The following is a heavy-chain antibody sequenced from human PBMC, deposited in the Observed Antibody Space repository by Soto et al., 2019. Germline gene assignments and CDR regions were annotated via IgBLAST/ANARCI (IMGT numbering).Heavy chain of an antibody. CDR2: IYYSGST. J-gene: IGHJ6*03. CDR3: ARDYVGYSSSWYKEGPGNYYMDV. D-gene: IGHD6-13*01. Sequence: SETLSLTCTVSGGSISSGGYYWSWIRQHPGKSLEWIGYIYYSGSTYYNPSLKSRVTISVDTSKNQFSLKLSSVTAADTAVYYCARDYVGYSSSWYKEGPGNYYMDVWGKGTTVTVSS. CDR1: GGSISSGGYY. V-gene: IGHV4-31*03.